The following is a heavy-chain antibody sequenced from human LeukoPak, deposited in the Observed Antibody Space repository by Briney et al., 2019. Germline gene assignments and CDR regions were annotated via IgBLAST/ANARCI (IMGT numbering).Heavy chain of an antibody. CDR3: ARGHRNYDSSGYLRVDAFDI. CDR1: SDSISSNDYY. CDR2: IYYSGST. V-gene: IGHV4-31*03. D-gene: IGHD3-22*01. Sequence: PSQTLSLTCTVSSDSISSNDYYWSWIRQHPGKGLEWIGYIYYSGSTYYNPSLKSRVTISVDTSKNQFSLKLSSVTAADTAVYYCARGHRNYDSSGYLRVDAFDIWGQGTMVTVSS. J-gene: IGHJ3*02.